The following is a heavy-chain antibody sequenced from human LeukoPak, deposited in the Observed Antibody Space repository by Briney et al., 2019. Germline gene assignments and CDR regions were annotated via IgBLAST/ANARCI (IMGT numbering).Heavy chain of an antibody. Sequence: SETLSLTCTVSGGSITSGNYYWGWLRQPPGKGLEWIGSVYYSGSTYYNPSLKSRVTISRDTSKNQFSLKANSVTAADTAVYYCARRTMNNFDYWGQGSLVTVSS. V-gene: IGHV4-39*01. CDR2: VYYSGST. D-gene: IGHD1-1*01. CDR3: ARRTMNNFDY. CDR1: GGSITSGNYY. J-gene: IGHJ4*02.